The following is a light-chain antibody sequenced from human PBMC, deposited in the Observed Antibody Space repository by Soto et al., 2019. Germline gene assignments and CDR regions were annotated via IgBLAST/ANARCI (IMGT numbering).Light chain of an antibody. J-gene: IGKJ1*01. CDR1: QNVGSN. Sequence: EIVMTQSPATLSVSPGERATLSCRASQNVGSNLAWYQQKPGQAPRLLIYAASNRATGIPTRFSGSGSGTEFTLSISSLQSEDFTLYYCQQFDHWPGTFGQWTKVEIK. V-gene: IGKV3-15*01. CDR2: AAS. CDR3: QQFDHWPGT.